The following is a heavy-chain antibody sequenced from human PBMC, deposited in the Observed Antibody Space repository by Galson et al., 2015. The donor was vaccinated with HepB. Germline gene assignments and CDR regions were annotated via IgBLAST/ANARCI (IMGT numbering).Heavy chain of an antibody. Sequence: SLRLSCAASGFTFSSYGMHWVRQAPGKGLEWVAVISYDGSNKYYADSVKGRFTISRDNSKNTLYLQMNSLRAEDTAVYYCAKERIAVAGTFYYYYYGMDVWGQGTTVTVSS. CDR3: AKERIAVAGTFYYYYYGMDV. D-gene: IGHD6-19*01. CDR2: ISYDGSNK. CDR1: GFTFSSYG. V-gene: IGHV3-30*18. J-gene: IGHJ6*02.